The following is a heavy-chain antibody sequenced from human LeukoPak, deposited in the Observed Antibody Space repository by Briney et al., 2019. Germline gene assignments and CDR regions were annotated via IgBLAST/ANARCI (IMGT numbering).Heavy chain of an antibody. D-gene: IGHD3-16*01. CDR1: GFTFSGYW. V-gene: IGHV3-7*03. J-gene: IGHJ2*01. CDR2: IKQDGSEK. CDR3: ARNWGNLYFDL. Sequence: GGSLRLSCAASGFTFSGYWMSWVRQAPGKGLEWVANIKQDGSEKYYVDSVKGRFTISRDNAKNSLYLQMNSLRAEDTAVYYRARNWGNLYFDLWGRGTLVTVSS.